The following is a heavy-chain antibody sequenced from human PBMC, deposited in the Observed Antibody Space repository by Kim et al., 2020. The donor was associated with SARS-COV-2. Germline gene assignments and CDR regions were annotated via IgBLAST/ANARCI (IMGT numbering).Heavy chain of an antibody. Sequence: SVNSRFTISRDNSKNQLYLQMNRLRAEDTAVYYCAKDPYYDFWSGYYFDYWGQGTLVTVSS. V-gene: IGHV3-23*01. J-gene: IGHJ4*02. D-gene: IGHD3-3*01. CDR3: AKDPYYDFWSGYYFDY.